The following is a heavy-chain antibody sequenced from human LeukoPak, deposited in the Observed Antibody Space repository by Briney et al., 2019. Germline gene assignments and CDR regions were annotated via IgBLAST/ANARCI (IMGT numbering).Heavy chain of an antibody. CDR3: AKISSSLLYYYYGMDV. V-gene: IGHV3-30*18. J-gene: IGHJ6*02. Sequence: GGSLRLSCAASGFTFSSYGMHWVRQAPGKGLEWVAVISYDGSNKYYADSVKGRFTISRDNSKNTLYLQMNSLRAEDTAVYYCAKISSSLLYYYYGMDVWGQGTTVTVSS. CDR2: ISYDGSNK. CDR1: GFTFSSYG. D-gene: IGHD6-13*01.